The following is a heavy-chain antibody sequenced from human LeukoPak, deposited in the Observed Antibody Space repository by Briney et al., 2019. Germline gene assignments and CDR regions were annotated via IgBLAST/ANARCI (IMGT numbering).Heavy chain of an antibody. CDR3: ARDRRSGSYHFDY. CDR1: GGTFSSYA. Sequence: ASVKVSCKASGGTFSSYALSWVRQAPGQGLEWMGGIIPIFGTAKYAQKFQGRVTITADKSTSTAYMELSSLRSEDTAVYYCARDRRSGSYHFDYWGQGTLVTVSS. CDR2: IIPIFGTA. D-gene: IGHD1-26*01. J-gene: IGHJ4*02. V-gene: IGHV1-69*06.